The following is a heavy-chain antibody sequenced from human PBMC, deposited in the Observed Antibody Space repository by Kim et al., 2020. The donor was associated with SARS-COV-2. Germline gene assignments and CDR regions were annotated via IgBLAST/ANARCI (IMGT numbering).Heavy chain of an antibody. J-gene: IGHJ4*02. CDR1: GFTFSSYG. CDR2: ISYDGSNK. D-gene: IGHD5-12*01. CDR3: AKGERPPWIPGPNDYFDY. Sequence: GGSLRLSCAASGFTFSSYGMHWVRQAPGKGLEWVAVISYDGSNKYYADSVKGRFTISRDNSKNTLYLQMNSLRAEDTAVYYCAKGERPPWIPGPNDYFDYWGQGTLVTVSS. V-gene: IGHV3-30*18.